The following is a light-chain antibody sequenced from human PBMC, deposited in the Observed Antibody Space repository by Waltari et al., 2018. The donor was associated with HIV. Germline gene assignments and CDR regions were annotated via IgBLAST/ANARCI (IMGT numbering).Light chain of an antibody. CDR1: RSDIGNDNV. Sequence: QSALTQPASVSGSPGQSITLSCSGARSDIGNDNVVSWYQQHPGKAPKLLIYEVYRRPSGVSNRLSGSKSGNTASLTISGLQAEDEADYYCCTFAGSSIYFVFGTGTKVTV. J-gene: IGLJ1*01. V-gene: IGLV2-23*02. CDR2: EVY. CDR3: CTFAGSSIYFV.